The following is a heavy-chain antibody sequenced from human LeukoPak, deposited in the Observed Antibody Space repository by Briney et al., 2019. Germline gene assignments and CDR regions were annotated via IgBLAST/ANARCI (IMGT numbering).Heavy chain of an antibody. V-gene: IGHV3-23*01. Sequence: PGGSLRLSCAASGFTFSSYAISWVRQAPGKGLEWVSAISGSGGSTYYADSVKGRFTISRDNSKNTLYLQMNSLRAEDTAVYYCAKDPRYFDWLLLGNWFDPWGQRTLVTVSS. CDR3: AKDPRYFDWLLLGNWFDP. D-gene: IGHD3-9*01. CDR2: ISGSGGST. CDR1: GFTFSSYA. J-gene: IGHJ5*02.